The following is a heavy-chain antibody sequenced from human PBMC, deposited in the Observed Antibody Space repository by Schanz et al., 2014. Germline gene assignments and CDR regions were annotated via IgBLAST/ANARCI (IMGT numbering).Heavy chain of an antibody. CDR3: ARNRGSGGHNWYFDL. CDR2: INTGSNYI. Sequence: QVHLLESGGGLVEPGGSLRLSCAASGFSFSDYYMSWIRQAPGKGLEWISFINTGSNYINYADSVKGRFTISRDNTKNSLFLQLNSLRADDTAVYYCARNRGSGGHNWYFDLWGRGTLVTVSS. J-gene: IGHJ2*01. D-gene: IGHD1-26*01. V-gene: IGHV3-11*03. CDR1: GFSFSDYY.